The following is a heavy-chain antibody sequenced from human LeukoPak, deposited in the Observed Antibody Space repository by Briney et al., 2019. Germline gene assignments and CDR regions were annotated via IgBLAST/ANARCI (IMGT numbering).Heavy chain of an antibody. J-gene: IGHJ4*02. Sequence: ASVKVSCKASGGTFSSYAISWVRQAPGQGLEWMGWISAYNGNTNYAQKLQGRVTMTTDTSTSTAYMELRSLRSDDTAVYYCARAGQLLWFGELTGAYFDYWGQGTLVTVSS. D-gene: IGHD3-10*01. CDR2: ISAYNGNT. CDR3: ARAGQLLWFGELTGAYFDY. CDR1: GGTFSSYA. V-gene: IGHV1-18*01.